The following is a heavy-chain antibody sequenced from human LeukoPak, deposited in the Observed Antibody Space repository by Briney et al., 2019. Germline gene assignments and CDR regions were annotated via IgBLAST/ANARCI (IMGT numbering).Heavy chain of an antibody. CDR1: GGTFSSYA. CDR3: ARSGSSSTRGYYHYGMDV. CDR2: IIPILGIA. J-gene: IGHJ6*02. V-gene: IGHV1-69*04. Sequence: SVKVSCKASGGTFSSYAISWVRQAPGQGLEWMGRIIPILGIANYAQKFQGRVTITADKSTSTAYMELSSLRSEDTAVYYCARSGSSSTRGYYHYGMDVWGQGTTVTVSS. D-gene: IGHD6-6*01.